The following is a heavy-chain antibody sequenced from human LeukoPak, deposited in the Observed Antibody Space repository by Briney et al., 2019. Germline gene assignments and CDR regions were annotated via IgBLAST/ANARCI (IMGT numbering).Heavy chain of an antibody. V-gene: IGHV3-20*04. CDR1: GFTFDDYG. J-gene: IGHJ4*02. CDR2: VKWNGGST. D-gene: IGHD2-2*01. Sequence: PGGSLRLSCAASGFTFDDYGMGWVRQAPGKGLEWVSGVKWNGGSTGYADSVKGRFTISRDNAKNSLYLQMNSLRAEDTAVYYCAVVVPAATLDYWGQGTLVTVSS. CDR3: AVVVPAATLDY.